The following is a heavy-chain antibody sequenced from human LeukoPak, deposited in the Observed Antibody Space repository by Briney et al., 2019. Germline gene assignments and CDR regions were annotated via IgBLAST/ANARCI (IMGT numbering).Heavy chain of an antibody. J-gene: IGHJ3*02. CDR3: ARALEIQLGDFDI. CDR1: GGSISSSNW. CDR2: INHSGST. Sequence: SETLSLTCAVSGGSISSSNWWSWVRQPPGKGLEWIGEINHSGSTNYNPSLKSRVTISVDTSKNQFSLKLSSVIAADTAVYYCARALEIQLGDFDIWGQGTMVTVSS. D-gene: IGHD5-18*01. V-gene: IGHV4-4*02.